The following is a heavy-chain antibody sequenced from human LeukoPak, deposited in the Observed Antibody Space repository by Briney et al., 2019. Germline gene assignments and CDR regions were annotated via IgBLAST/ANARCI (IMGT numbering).Heavy chain of an antibody. D-gene: IGHD1-20*01. CDR3: ASSGITGAITENWFDP. V-gene: IGHV3-21*01. CDR2: ISSSSSYI. CDR1: GFTFSSYS. J-gene: IGHJ5*02. Sequence: GGSLRLSCAASGFTFSSYSMNWVRQAPGKGLEWVSSISSSSSYIYYADSVKGRFTISRDNAKNSLYLQMNSLRAEDTAAYYCASSGITGAITENWFDPWGQGTLVTVSS.